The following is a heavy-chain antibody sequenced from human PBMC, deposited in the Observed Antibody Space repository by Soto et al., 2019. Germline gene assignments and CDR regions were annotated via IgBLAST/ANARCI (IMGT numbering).Heavy chain of an antibody. Sequence: SETLSLTCTLSCGSVRAPDWWDWVRQSPVKGLEWISEVHISGHSNYNPSLRSRVSVSIDSSKNQFYLNLNSVTAADTAIYYCARVRQGCSANNCYFDHWGQGTQVTVSS. CDR1: CGSVRAPDW. CDR2: VHISGHS. V-gene: IGHV4-4*02. CDR3: ARVRQGCSANNCYFDH. D-gene: IGHD1-1*01. J-gene: IGHJ4*03.